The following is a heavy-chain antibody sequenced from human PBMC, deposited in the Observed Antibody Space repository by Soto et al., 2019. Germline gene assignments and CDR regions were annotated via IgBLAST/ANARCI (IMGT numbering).Heavy chain of an antibody. Sequence: SVKVACKGAGGAYSSDAISCVRQAPGQGLEWMGGIIPIFGTANYAQKFQGRVTITADESTSTAYMELSSLRSEDTAVYYCARDDTRFGNWGRGTLGTGSS. V-gene: IGHV1-69*01. J-gene: IGHJ4*02. CDR2: IIPIFGTA. CDR3: ARDDTRFGN. CDR1: GGAYSSDA.